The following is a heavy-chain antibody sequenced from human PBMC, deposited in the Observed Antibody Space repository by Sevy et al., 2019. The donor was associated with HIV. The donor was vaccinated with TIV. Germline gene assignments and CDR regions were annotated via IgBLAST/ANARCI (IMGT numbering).Heavy chain of an antibody. Sequence: ASVKVSCKASGGTFSSYAISWVRQAPGQGLEWMGRIIPIFGTANYAQKFQGRVTVTEDESTSTAYMELRSLRSEDTAVYYCARGGDIVATISTYYYYMDVWGKGTTVTVSS. J-gene: IGHJ6*03. CDR2: IIPIFGTA. D-gene: IGHD5-12*01. V-gene: IGHV1-69*13. CDR1: GGTFSSYA. CDR3: ARGGDIVATISTYYYYMDV.